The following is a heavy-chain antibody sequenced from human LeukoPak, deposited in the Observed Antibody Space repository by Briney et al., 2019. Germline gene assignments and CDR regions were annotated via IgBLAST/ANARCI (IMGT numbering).Heavy chain of an antibody. Sequence: PSETLSLTCAVYGGSFSGYYWSWIRQPPGKGLEWIGEINHSGSTNYNPSLKSRVTISVDTSKNQFSLKLSSVTAADTAVCYCARTKYYDFWSGYQNWFDPWGQGTLVTVSS. V-gene: IGHV4-34*01. CDR3: ARTKYYDFWSGYQNWFDP. CDR1: GGSFSGYY. CDR2: INHSGST. D-gene: IGHD3-3*01. J-gene: IGHJ5*02.